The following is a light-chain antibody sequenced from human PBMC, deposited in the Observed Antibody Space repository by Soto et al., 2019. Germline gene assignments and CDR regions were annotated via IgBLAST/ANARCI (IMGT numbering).Light chain of an antibody. J-gene: IGLJ2*01. CDR3: LSYAVSNTLI. CDR2: DTG. CDR1: STDVGGSEY. V-gene: IGLV2-11*01. Sequence: QSALTQPRSVSGSPGQSVTISCTGTSTDVGGSEYVSWYQHHPGKAPKLMIYDTGERPSGVPDRFSGSKSGNTASLTISGLQAEDEADYYCLSYAVSNTLIFGGGTKLTVL.